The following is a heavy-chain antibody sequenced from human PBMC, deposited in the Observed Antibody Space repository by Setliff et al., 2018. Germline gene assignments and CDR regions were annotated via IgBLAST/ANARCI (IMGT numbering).Heavy chain of an antibody. CDR3: SRLGAPASHDAFDI. D-gene: IGHD6-25*01. Sequence: RGESLKISCQGSGYTFTNYWIGWVRQMPGKGLEWMGILKPGDSGIRYSPSFQGQVTLSADTSIATAYLQWSSLKASDTAMYYCSRLGAPASHDAFDIWGQGTMVTVSS. CDR2: LKPGDSGI. J-gene: IGHJ3*02. CDR1: GYTFTNYW. V-gene: IGHV5-51*01.